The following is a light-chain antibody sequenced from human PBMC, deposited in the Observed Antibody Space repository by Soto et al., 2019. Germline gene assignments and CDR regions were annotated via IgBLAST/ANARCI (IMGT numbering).Light chain of an antibody. CDR1: QSVRNNY. CDR2: AAS. Sequence: DIVLTQSPGTLSLSPGERATLSCRASQSVRNNYLAWYQQRPGQAPRLLIYAASSRATGIPDRFSGSGSGTDFTLTISRLEPEDFAVYYCQQYGTSPRTFGQGTKV. V-gene: IGKV3-20*01. CDR3: QQYGTSPRT. J-gene: IGKJ1*01.